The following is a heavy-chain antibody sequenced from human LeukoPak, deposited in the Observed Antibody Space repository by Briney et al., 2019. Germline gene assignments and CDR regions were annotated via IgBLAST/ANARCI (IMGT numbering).Heavy chain of an antibody. D-gene: IGHD2-15*01. CDR3: ARISQRSFDP. J-gene: IGHJ5*02. Sequence: GGSLRLSCAASGFTFSSYWMSWVRQAPGKGLEWVANIKQDGVEQYYVDSVEGRFTISRDNAESSLFLQMNSLRAEDTAVYYCARISQRSFDPCGQGTLVTVSS. CDR2: IKQDGVEQ. CDR1: GFTFSSYW. V-gene: IGHV3-7*05.